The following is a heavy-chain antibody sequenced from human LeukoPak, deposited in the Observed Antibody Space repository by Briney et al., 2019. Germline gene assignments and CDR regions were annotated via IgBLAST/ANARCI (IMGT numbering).Heavy chain of an antibody. Sequence: GGSLRLSCAASGFTFSSYGMHWVRQAPGKGLEWVAVIWYDGSNKYYADSVKGRFTISRDNSKNTLYLQMNSLRAEDTAVYYCAKDLNRWYPEAFDIWGQGTMVTVSS. J-gene: IGHJ3*02. CDR3: AKDLNRWYPEAFDI. CDR2: IWYDGSNK. D-gene: IGHD6-13*01. V-gene: IGHV3-33*06. CDR1: GFTFSSYG.